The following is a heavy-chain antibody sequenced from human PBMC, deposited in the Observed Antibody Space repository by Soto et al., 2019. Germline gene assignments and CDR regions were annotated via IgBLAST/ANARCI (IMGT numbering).Heavy chain of an antibody. J-gene: IGHJ5*02. CDR2: IYYSGSV. CDR3: ARVSKDYDFLTGYYPGWFDP. D-gene: IGHD3-9*01. Sequence: PSETLSLTCIVSGGSVSDNDYYWSWIRQPPGKGLEWIGYIYYSGSVNYNPSLKSRVTISVDTSKNQFSLKLTSVTAADTAVYYCARVSKDYDFLTGYYPGWFDPWGQGTLVTSPQ. V-gene: IGHV4-61*08. CDR1: GGSVSDNDYY.